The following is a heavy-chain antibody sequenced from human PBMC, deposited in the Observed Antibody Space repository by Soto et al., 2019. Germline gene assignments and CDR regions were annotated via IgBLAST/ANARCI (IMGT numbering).Heavy chain of an antibody. D-gene: IGHD1-26*01. CDR1: GFTFSSYA. CDR3: ARGIVGDTNAFDI. J-gene: IGHJ3*02. V-gene: IGHV3-30-3*01. CDR2: ISYDGSNK. Sequence: GGPLRLSCAASGFTFSSYAMHWVRQAPGKGLEWVAVISYDGSNKYYADSVKGRFTISRDNSKNTLYLQMNSLRAEDTAVYYCARGIVGDTNAFDIWGQGTMGTV.